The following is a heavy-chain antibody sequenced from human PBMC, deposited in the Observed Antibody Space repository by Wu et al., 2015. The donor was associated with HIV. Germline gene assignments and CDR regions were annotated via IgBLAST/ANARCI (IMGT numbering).Heavy chain of an antibody. CDR3: ASGIQSGGANY. V-gene: IGHV1-2*02. CDR1: GYTFTGYY. J-gene: IGHJ4*02. Sequence: QVQLVQSGAEVKKPGASVKVSCKASGYTFTGYYMHWVRQAPGQGLEWMGWINPNSGVTNYAQKFQGRVTMTRDTSIGTAYMELSRLRSDDTAVYYCASGIQSGGANYWGQGTLVTVSS. D-gene: IGHD1-1*01. CDR2: INPNSGVT.